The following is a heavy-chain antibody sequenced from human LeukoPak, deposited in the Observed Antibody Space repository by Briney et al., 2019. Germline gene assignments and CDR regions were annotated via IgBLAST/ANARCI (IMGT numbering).Heavy chain of an antibody. CDR3: ARDEADYVLSY. D-gene: IGHD3-10*02. CDR2: IWYDGSNK. CDR1: GFTFNSYG. V-gene: IGHV3-33*01. Sequence: QPGRSLRLSCAASGFTFNSYGMHWVRRAPGKGLEWVAVIWYDGSNKYYADSVKGRFTISRDNSKNTLYLQMNSLRAEDTAVYYCARDEADYVLSYWGQGTLVTVSS. J-gene: IGHJ4*02.